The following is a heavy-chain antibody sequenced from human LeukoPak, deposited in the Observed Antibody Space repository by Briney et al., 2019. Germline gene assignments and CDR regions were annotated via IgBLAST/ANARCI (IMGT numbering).Heavy chain of an antibody. D-gene: IGHD3-10*01. CDR1: GDSVGSYY. CDR2: IHYSGCT. J-gene: IGHJ4*02. Sequence: RASETLSLTCNVSGDSVGSYYWNWIRQPPGKGLEWIAYIHYSGCTNYNPSLRSRVTISVDTSKNQFSLKLSSVTAADTAVYYCAGNSASSYGNQPSWGQGTLVTVSS. V-gene: IGHV4-59*08. CDR3: AGNSASSYGNQPS.